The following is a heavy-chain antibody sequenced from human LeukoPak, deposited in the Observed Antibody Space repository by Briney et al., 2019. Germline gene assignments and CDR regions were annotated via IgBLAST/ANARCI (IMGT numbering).Heavy chain of an antibody. CDR3: AKWAYYDFWSGHYKSHFDS. V-gene: IGHV3-23*01. Sequence: GGSLRLSCVVSGFAFKNYAMSWVRQAPGKGLECVSSIRDSGNGTDYADSVKGRFTVSRDNSKNTLYLHMNTLSAEDTAVYYCAKWAYYDFWSGHYKSHFDSWGQGTLVTVSP. D-gene: IGHD3-3*01. CDR2: IRDSGNGT. CDR1: GFAFKNYA. J-gene: IGHJ4*02.